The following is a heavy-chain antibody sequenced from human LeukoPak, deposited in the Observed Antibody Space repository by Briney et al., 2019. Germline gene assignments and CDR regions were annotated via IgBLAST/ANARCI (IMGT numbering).Heavy chain of an antibody. V-gene: IGHV3-7*01. J-gene: IGHJ4*02. CDR3: AKAGGYENDY. CDR1: GFTFRSYW. CDR2: IKEDGREK. D-gene: IGHD5-12*01. Sequence: GGSLRLSCAASGFTFRSYWMSWVRQAPGKGLEWVAKIKEDGREKYYVDSVKGRFTISRDNAKNSLYLQMNSLRAEDTAVYYCAKAGGYENDYWGQGTLVTVSS.